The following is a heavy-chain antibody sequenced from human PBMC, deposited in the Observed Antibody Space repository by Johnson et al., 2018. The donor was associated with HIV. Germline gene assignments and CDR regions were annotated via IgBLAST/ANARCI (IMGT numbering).Heavy chain of an antibody. J-gene: IGHJ3*02. V-gene: IGHV3-30-3*01. CDR3: ARDLYPFGPVQAFDI. Sequence: QVQLVESGGGVVQPGRSLRLSCAASGFTFSSYAMHWVRQAPGKGLEWVAIISYYGSNKYYADSVKGRFTISRDNSKNTLYLQMNSLRAEDTAVYYCARDLYPFGPVQAFDIWGQGTMVTVSS. CDR2: ISYYGSNK. D-gene: IGHD3-10*01. CDR1: GFTFSSYA.